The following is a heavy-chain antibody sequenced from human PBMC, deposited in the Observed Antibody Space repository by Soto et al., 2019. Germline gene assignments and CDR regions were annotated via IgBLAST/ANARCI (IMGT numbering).Heavy chain of an antibody. V-gene: IGHV4-4*02. CDR2: IYHSGST. Sequence: QVQLQESGPGLVKPSGTLSLTCAVSGGSISSSNWWSWVRQPPGKGLEWIGEIYHSGSTNYNPSLKSRVTISVDESKNQFSLKLSSVTAADTAVYYCAREGSSGYYPYWYFDLWGRGTLVTVSS. CDR1: GGSISSSNW. D-gene: IGHD3-22*01. J-gene: IGHJ2*01. CDR3: AREGSSGYYPYWYFDL.